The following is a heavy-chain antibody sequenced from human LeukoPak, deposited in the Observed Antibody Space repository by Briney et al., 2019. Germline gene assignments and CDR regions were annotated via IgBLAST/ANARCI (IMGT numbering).Heavy chain of an antibody. CDR3: AREGVSSSYLGAFDI. J-gene: IGHJ3*02. V-gene: IGHV4-4*02. CDR1: DGSISSSNW. D-gene: IGHD6-6*01. Sequence: PSGTLSLTCAVSDGSISSSNWWSWVRQPPGKGLEWIGEIYHSGSANYNPSLKSRVTISVDTSKNQFSLKLSSVTAADTAVYYCAREGVSSSYLGAFDIWGQGTMVTVSS. CDR2: IYHSGSA.